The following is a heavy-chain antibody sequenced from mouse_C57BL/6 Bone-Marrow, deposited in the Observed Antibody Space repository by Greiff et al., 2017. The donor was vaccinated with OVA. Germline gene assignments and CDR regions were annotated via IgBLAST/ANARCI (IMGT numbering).Heavy chain of an antibody. CDR2: IDPSDSYT. J-gene: IGHJ4*01. CDR1: GYTFTSYW. V-gene: IGHV1-50*01. D-gene: IGHD2-3*01. CDR3: ALYDGYPYYYAMDY. Sequence: QVQLQQPGAELVKPGASVKLSCKASGYTFTSYWMQWVKQRPGQGLEWIGEIDPSDSYTNYTQKFKGKATLTADTSSSTADMQLSSLTSEDSAVYYGALYDGYPYYYAMDYWGQGNSVTVSS.